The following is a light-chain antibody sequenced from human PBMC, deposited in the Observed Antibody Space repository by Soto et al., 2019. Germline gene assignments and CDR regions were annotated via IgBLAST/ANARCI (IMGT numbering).Light chain of an antibody. Sequence: DIQITQSPSTLSASVVDRVTITCRASQSISSWLAWYQQKPGKAPKLLIYKASSLESGVPSRFSGSGSGTEFTLTISSLQPDDFATYYCQQYYTYSQTFGQGTKVDI. CDR1: QSISSW. J-gene: IGKJ1*01. CDR2: KAS. V-gene: IGKV1-5*03. CDR3: QQYYTYSQT.